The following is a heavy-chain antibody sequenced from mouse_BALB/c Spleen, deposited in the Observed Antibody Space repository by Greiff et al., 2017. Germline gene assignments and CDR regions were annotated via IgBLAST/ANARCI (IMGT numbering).Heavy chain of an antibody. V-gene: IGHV1-5*01. CDR1: GYSFTSYW. D-gene: IGHD3-2*02. J-gene: IGHJ4*01. Sequence: EVQLQESGTVLARPGASVKMSCKASGYSFTSYWMHWVKQRPGQGLEWIGAIYPGNSDTSYNQKFKGKAKLTAVTSASTAYMELSSLTNEDSAVYYCTRSGGYYAMDYWGQGTSVTVSS. CDR2: IYPGNSDT. CDR3: TRSGGYYAMDY.